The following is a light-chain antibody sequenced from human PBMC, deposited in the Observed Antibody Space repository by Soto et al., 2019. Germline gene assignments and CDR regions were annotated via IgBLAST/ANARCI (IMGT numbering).Light chain of an antibody. CDR2: EVS. CDR1: SSDVGGYNY. J-gene: IGLJ1*01. V-gene: IGLV2-11*01. CDR3: QSYDSSLQV. Sequence: QSVLTQPRSVSGSPGQSVTVSCTGTSSDVGGYNYVSWYQQHPGKAPKLMIYEVSKRPSGVPDRFSGSKSGNTASLAITGLQAEDEADYYCQSYDSSLQVFGTGTKVTVL.